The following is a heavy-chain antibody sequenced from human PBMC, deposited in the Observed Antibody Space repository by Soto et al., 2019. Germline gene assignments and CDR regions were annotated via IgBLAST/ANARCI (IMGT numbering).Heavy chain of an antibody. Sequence: SETLSLTCAVYGGSFSGYYWSWIRQPPGKGLEWIGEINHSGSTNYNPSLKSRVTISVDTSKNQFSLKLSSVTAADTAVYYCARGRGRLWFGELYRGYFDYWGQGTLVTVSS. CDR3: ARGRGRLWFGELYRGYFDY. CDR1: GGSFSGYY. CDR2: INHSGST. J-gene: IGHJ4*02. V-gene: IGHV4-34*01. D-gene: IGHD3-10*01.